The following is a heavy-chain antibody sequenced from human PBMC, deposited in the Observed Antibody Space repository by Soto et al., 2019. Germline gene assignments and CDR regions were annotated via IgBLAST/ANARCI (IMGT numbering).Heavy chain of an antibody. CDR3: AGGMAGLDV. CDR2: INSDGSHT. CDR1: GLSFNIYW. J-gene: IGHJ6*02. V-gene: IGHV3-74*01. Sequence: DVQLVESGGGVVQPGGSLRLSCAASGLSFNIYWMHWVSQVPGKGLVWLARINSDGSHTIYVDSVKGRFTISRDNAKNTVFLQMDSLRDEDTGVYYCAGGMAGLDVWGQGTTVTVSS.